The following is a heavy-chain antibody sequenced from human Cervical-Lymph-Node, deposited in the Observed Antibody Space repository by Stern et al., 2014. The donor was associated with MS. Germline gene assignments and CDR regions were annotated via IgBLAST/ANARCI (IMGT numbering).Heavy chain of an antibody. V-gene: IGHV5-51*01. Sequence: MQLVQSGAEVKKPGESLKISCQGSGYSFTSSWIGWGRQMPGKGLEWMGIIYPGDSDTRYNPSFQGQVTISADKSVSTAYLQWSSLKASDTAMYYCATSTGYFLLEYYFDYWGQGTLVTVSS. CDR2: IYPGDSDT. D-gene: IGHD2-8*02. CDR3: ATSTGYFLLEYYFDY. CDR1: GYSFTSSW. J-gene: IGHJ4*02.